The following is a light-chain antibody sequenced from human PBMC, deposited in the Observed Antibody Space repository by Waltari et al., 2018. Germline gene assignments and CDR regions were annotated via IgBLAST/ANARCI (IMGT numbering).Light chain of an antibody. CDR1: QTISSA. J-gene: IGKJ1*01. V-gene: IGKV1-39*01. Sequence: DIEMTQSPSSLSASLGDTVSMTCRASQTISSALNWDQQKPGKAPKLLVYDASTLQNGGPSRCSGRGSGTNFALIINDLQPEDFGTYYCQQSYDTLWSFGPGTTVDIK. CDR3: QQSYDTLWS. CDR2: DAS.